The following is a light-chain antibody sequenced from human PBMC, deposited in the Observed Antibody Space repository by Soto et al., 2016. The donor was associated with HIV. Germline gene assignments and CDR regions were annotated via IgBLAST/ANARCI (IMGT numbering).Light chain of an antibody. CDR2: GEN. CDR1: SLRSYS. Sequence: SSELTQDPSVSVALGQTVRITCQGDSLRSYSASWYQQKPGQAPVLVIYGENIRPSGIPDRFSGSNSGDTVSXTITGAQADDEADYYCLSWDNGDVFGSGTKVT. J-gene: IGLJ1*01. CDR3: LSWDNGDV. V-gene: IGLV3-19*01.